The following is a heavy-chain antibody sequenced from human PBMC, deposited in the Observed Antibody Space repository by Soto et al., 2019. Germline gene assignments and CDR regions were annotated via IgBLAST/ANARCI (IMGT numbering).Heavy chain of an antibody. J-gene: IGHJ5*02. V-gene: IGHV4-34*01. D-gene: IGHD2-2*01. Sequence: SETLSLTCAVYGGSFSGYYWSWIRQPPGKGLEWIGEINHSGSTNYNPSLKSRVTISVDTSKNQFSLKLSSVTAADTAVYYCARGRRYCSSTSCKTGYYFDKKNWFDPWGQGTLVTVSS. CDR1: GGSFSGYY. CDR3: ARGRRYCSSTSCKTGYYFDKKNWFDP. CDR2: INHSGST.